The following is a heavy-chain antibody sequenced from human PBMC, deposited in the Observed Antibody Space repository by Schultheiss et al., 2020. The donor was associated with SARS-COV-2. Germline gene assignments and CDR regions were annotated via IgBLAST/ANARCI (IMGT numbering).Heavy chain of an antibody. V-gene: IGHV4-59*12. CDR3: ARERIVGSTAFDY. Sequence: SETLSLTCTVSGGSISSYYWSWIRQPPGKGLEWIGYIYYSGSTNYNPSLKSRVTISVDTSKNQFILKLRSMTAADTAMYFCARERIVGSTAFDYWGQGTRVTVSS. CDR2: IYYSGST. J-gene: IGHJ4*02. D-gene: IGHD1-26*01. CDR1: GGSISSYY.